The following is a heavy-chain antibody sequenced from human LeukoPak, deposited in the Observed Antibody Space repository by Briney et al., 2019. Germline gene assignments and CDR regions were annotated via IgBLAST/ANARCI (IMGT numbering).Heavy chain of an antibody. CDR1: GFTFSDYY. J-gene: IGHJ4*02. V-gene: IGHV3-11*01. CDR2: ISSSGSTI. CDR3: AKDLIEEYYDILTGYRDTGFDY. Sequence: GGSLRLSCAASGFTFSDYYMSWIRQAPGKGLEWVSYISSSGSTIYYADSVKGRFTISRDNAKNSLYLQMNSLRAEDTAVYYCAKDLIEEYYDILTGYRDTGFDYWGQGTLVTVSS. D-gene: IGHD3-9*01.